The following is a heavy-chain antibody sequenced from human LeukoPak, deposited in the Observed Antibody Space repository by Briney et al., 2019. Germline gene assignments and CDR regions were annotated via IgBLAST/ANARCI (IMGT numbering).Heavy chain of an antibody. J-gene: IGHJ4*02. CDR3: AREEYGDHMW. CDR1: RFTFGSYW. Sequence: GGSLRLSCAASRFTFGSYWMSWVRQAPGKGLEWVANIKQDGSEKYYVDSVKGRFTISRDNAKNSLYLQMNSLRAEDTAVYYCAREEYGDHMWWGQGTLVTVSS. D-gene: IGHD4-17*01. V-gene: IGHV3-7*01. CDR2: IKQDGSEK.